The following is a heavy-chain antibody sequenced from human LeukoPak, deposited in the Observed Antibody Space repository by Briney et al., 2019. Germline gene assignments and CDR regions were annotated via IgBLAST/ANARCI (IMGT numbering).Heavy chain of an antibody. J-gene: IGHJ6*03. CDR3: ARVRGSYYGYYYYYMDV. CDR2: INPNSGGT. D-gene: IGHD1-26*01. CDR1: GYTFTGYY. V-gene: IGHV1-2*02. Sequence: ASVKVSCKASGYTFTGYYMHWVRQAPGQGLEWMGWINPNSGGTNYAQKFQGRVTMTRDTSISTAYMELSRLRSDDTAVYYCARVRGSYYGYYYYYMDVWGKGTTVTISS.